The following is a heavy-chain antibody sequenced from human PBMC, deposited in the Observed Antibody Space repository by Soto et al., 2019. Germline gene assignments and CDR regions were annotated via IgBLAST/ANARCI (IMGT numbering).Heavy chain of an antibody. J-gene: IGHJ4*02. CDR2: IIPIFGTA. CDR1: GGTFSSYA. Sequence: SVKVSCKASGGTFSSYAISWVRQAPGQGLEWMGGIIPIFGTANYAQKFRGRVTITADESTSTAYMELSSLRSEDTAVYYCARVPAQRITMVRGVTESFDYWGQGIMLTV. D-gene: IGHD3-10*01. CDR3: ARVPAQRITMVRGVTESFDY. V-gene: IGHV1-69*13.